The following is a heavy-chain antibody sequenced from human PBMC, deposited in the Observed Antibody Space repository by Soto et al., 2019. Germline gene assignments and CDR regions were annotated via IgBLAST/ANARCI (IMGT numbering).Heavy chain of an antibody. Sequence: ASVKVSCKASGGTFSSYTISWVRQAHGQGLEWMGRIIPILGIANYAQKFQGRVTITADKSTSTAYMELSSLRSEDTAVYYCAREGDGYNFPYYFDYWGQGTLVTVSS. V-gene: IGHV1-69*04. CDR3: AREGDGYNFPYYFDY. CDR1: GGTFSSYT. D-gene: IGHD5-12*01. CDR2: IIPILGIA. J-gene: IGHJ4*02.